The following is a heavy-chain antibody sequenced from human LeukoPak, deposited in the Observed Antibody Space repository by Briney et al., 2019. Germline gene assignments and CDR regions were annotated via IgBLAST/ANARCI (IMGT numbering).Heavy chain of an antibody. V-gene: IGHV4-4*07. CDR3: ARRREGSANRDY. CDR2: IYTRGSA. J-gene: IGHJ4*02. Sequence: SETLSLTCTVSGASISSYYWSWIRQPAGKGLEWIGRIYTRGSANYNPSLKSRVTMSVDTSKNQFSLKLSSVTAADTAVYYCARRREGSANRDYWGQGTLVTVSS. CDR1: GASISSYY. D-gene: IGHD1-14*01.